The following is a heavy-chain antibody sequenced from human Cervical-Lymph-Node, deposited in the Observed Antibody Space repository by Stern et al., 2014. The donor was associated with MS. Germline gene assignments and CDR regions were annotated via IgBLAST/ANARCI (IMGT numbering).Heavy chain of an antibody. CDR1: AYTFTGYY. J-gene: IGHJ3*02. Sequence: QLVQSGAEVKKPGASMNVSCKASAYTFTGYYIHWVRQAPGQGLEWMGRINPNSGGTSYAQKVQGTVTMTSDTSISTAYVELTRLTSDDTAVYYCARGGEFDAFDIWGQGTMVTVSS. CDR2: INPNSGGT. V-gene: IGHV1-2*06. CDR3: ARGGEFDAFDI. D-gene: IGHD2-21*01.